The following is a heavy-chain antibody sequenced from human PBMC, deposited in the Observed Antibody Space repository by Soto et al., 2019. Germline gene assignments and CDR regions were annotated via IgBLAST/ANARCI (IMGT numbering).Heavy chain of an antibody. J-gene: IGHJ4*02. D-gene: IGHD4-17*01. CDR3: AKDRGGDYVD. Sequence: QVQLVESGGGVVQPGRSLRLSCAASGFTFSSYGMHWVRQAPGKGLEWVAVISYDGSNKYYADSVKGRFTISRDNSKNTLYLQMNSLRAEDTAVYYCAKDRGGDYVDWGQGPLVTVSS. CDR2: ISYDGSNK. CDR1: GFTFSSYG. V-gene: IGHV3-30*18.